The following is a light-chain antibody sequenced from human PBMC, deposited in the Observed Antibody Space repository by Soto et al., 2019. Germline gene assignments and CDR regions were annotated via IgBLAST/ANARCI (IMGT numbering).Light chain of an antibody. CDR2: DAS. J-gene: IGKJ4*01. V-gene: IGKV3-20*01. CDR3: QQYGSSPLT. CDR1: QSVSGY. Sequence: IVLTQSPGSLSLSVGERATLSCRASQSVSGYLAWYQQTPGQAPRLLIYDASNRATGIPDRFSGSGSGTDFTLTINRLEPDDFTVYSCQQYGSSPLTFGGGTKVDIK.